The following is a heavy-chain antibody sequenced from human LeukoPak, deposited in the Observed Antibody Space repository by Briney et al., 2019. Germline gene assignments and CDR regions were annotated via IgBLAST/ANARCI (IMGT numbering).Heavy chain of an antibody. J-gene: IGHJ6*02. V-gene: IGHV4-34*01. Sequence: SETLSLTSAVYGGSFSGYYWSWIRQPPRKGLEWIGEINHSGSTNYNPSLKRRVTISVDTSKNQFSLKLSSVTAADTAVYYCARALYYYDSSGYYIPLYGMDVWGQGTTVTVSS. D-gene: IGHD3-22*01. CDR3: ARALYYYDSSGYYIPLYGMDV. CDR2: INHSGST. CDR1: GGSFSGYY.